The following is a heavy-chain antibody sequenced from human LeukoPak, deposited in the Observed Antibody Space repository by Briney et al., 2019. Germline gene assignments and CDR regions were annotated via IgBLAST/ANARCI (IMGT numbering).Heavy chain of an antibody. Sequence: SETLSLTCTVSGASISSGNYSWSWIRQHPGKGLEWIGCVSDSGSTYYNPSLKSRVTISVDTSMNQFSLKLTSVTAADTAVYYCARDSGFGYGPLDYWGQGTLVTVSS. D-gene: IGHD3-16*01. J-gene: IGHJ4*02. V-gene: IGHV4-31*03. CDR2: VSDSGST. CDR3: ARDSGFGYGPLDY. CDR1: GASISSGNYS.